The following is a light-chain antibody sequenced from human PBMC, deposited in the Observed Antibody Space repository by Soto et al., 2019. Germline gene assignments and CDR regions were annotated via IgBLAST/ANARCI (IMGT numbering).Light chain of an antibody. CDR3: QQRTTWPT. Sequence: EIVLTQSPATLSLSPGDTATLSCRASQSVTSSLAWFQQKPGQAPRLLIYDVSRRATAIPARLSGSGSGTDFTLTISSLEPEDFAVYYCQQRTTWPTFGGGTKVEIK. CDR1: QSVTSS. V-gene: IGKV3-11*01. CDR2: DVS. J-gene: IGKJ4*01.